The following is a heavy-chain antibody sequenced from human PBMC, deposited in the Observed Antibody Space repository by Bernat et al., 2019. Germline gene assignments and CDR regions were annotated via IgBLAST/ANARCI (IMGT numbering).Heavy chain of an antibody. CDR1: GFTFSSYA. Sequence: QVQLVESGGGVVQPGRSLRLSCAASGFTFSSYAMHWVRQAPGKGLEWVAVISYDGSNKYYADSVKGRCTISRDNSKTTLYLQMNSLRAEDTAVYYFARTATIFEVGALDYWGQGTLVTVSS. J-gene: IGHJ4*02. D-gene: IGHD3-3*01. CDR2: ISYDGSNK. CDR3: ARTATIFEVGALDY. V-gene: IGHV3-30*01.